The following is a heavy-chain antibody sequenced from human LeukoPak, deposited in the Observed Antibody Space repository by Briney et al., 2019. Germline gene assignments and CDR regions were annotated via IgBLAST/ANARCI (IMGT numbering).Heavy chain of an antibody. D-gene: IGHD3-22*01. CDR2: IYSGGST. CDR3: ARDRGYYYDSSGYLRVY. J-gene: IGHJ4*02. V-gene: IGHV3-66*01. CDR1: GFTVSSNY. Sequence: GGSLRLSCAASGFTVSSNYMSWVRQAPGKGLEWVSVIYSGGSTYYADSVKGRFTISRDNSKNTLYLQMNSLRAEDTAVYYCARDRGYYYDSSGYLRVYWGQGTLVTVSS.